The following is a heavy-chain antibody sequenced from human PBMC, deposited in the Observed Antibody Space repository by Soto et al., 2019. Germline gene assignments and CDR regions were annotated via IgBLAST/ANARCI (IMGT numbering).Heavy chain of an antibody. CDR3: ASYRGALYFES. Sequence: PSETLSLTCSVSGRSMRSNYWSWIRQSPDKGLEWLGYVFYGGTDYNPSLGGRVSMSVETSKSQFSLKLTSVTVDDTAVYYCASYRGALYFESWGPGILVTVSS. D-gene: IGHD3-16*01. J-gene: IGHJ4*02. CDR1: GRSMRSNY. CDR2: VFYGGT. V-gene: IGHV4-59*01.